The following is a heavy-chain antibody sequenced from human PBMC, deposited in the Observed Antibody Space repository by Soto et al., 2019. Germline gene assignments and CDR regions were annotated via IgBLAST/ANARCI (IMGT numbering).Heavy chain of an antibody. Sequence: ASVKVSCKASGYTFTSYDINWVRQATGQGLEWMGWMNPNSGNTGYAQKFQGRVTMTRNTSISTAYMELSSLRSEDTAVYYCAMAYSGSWDGYYYYYMDVWGKGTTVTVSS. CDR2: MNPNSGNT. CDR1: GYTFTSYD. D-gene: IGHD6-13*01. CDR3: AMAYSGSWDGYYYYYMDV. V-gene: IGHV1-8*01. J-gene: IGHJ6*03.